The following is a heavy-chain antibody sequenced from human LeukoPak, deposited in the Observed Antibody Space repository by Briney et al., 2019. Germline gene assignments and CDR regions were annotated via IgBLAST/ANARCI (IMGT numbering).Heavy chain of an antibody. CDR1: GFTFSSYA. Sequence: TGGSLRFSCAASGFTFSSYARHWVRQAPGKGLEWVAVISYDGSNKYYADSVKGRLTISRDNSKNTLYLQMNSLRAEDTAVYYCARTPPGIAVAGPFDYWGQGTLVTVSS. V-gene: IGHV3-30-3*01. CDR3: ARTPPGIAVAGPFDY. J-gene: IGHJ4*02. CDR2: ISYDGSNK. D-gene: IGHD6-19*01.